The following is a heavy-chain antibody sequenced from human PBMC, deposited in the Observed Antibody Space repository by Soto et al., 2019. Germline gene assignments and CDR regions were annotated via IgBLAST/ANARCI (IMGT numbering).Heavy chain of an antibody. V-gene: IGHV4-61*01. CDR1: GGSFKSGSYY. Sequence: PSETLSLTCTVSGGSFKSGSYYWSWIRQPPGKGLEWIGYVYHTGRTSYNPSLKSRVSITMDTSKTQFPLNLDSVTAADTAVYFCARDFAYFDSWGQGTLVTVSS. CDR3: ARDFAYFDS. CDR2: VYHTGRT. D-gene: IGHD3-3*01. J-gene: IGHJ4*02.